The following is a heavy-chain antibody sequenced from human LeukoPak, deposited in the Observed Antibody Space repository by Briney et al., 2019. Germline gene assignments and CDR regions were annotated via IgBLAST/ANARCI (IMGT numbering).Heavy chain of an antibody. CDR1: GGTFSSYA. CDR2: IIPILGIA. V-gene: IGHV1-69*04. J-gene: IGHJ6*02. CDR3: ARYMVRGVTNYYYGMDV. D-gene: IGHD3-10*01. Sequence: ASVKVSCKASGGTFSSYAISWVRQAPGQGLEWMGRIIPILGIANYAQKFQGRVTITADKSTSTAYMELSSLRSEDTAVYYCARYMVRGVTNYYYGMDVWGQGTTVTVSS.